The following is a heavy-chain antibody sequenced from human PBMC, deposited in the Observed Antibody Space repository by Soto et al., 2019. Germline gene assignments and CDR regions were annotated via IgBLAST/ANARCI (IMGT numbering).Heavy chain of an antibody. Sequence: QVQLMQSGAEVKKPGASVKVSCKASGDTFTDYYIHWVRQAPGQGLEWMGTVNPSGGHTTYAQQFRGRVTMTRDTSTSTLYMELTSLTSDDTAIYYCARGGHVVVVTAALDYWGQGTLVTVSS. CDR2: VNPSGGHT. CDR3: ARGGHVVVVTAALDY. CDR1: GDTFTDYY. D-gene: IGHD2-21*02. J-gene: IGHJ4*02. V-gene: IGHV1-46*01.